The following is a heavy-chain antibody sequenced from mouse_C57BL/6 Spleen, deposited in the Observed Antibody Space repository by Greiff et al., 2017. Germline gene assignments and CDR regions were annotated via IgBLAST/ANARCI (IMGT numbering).Heavy chain of an antibody. CDR3: ARPPVQYYFDY. J-gene: IGHJ2*01. CDR2: ISGGGGNT. D-gene: IGHD4-1*01. CDR1: GFTFSSYT. Sequence: EVKLMESGGGLVKPGGSLKLSCAASGFTFSSYTMSWVRQTPEKRLEWVATISGGGGNTYYPDSVKGRFTISRDNAKNTLYQQMSSLRSEDTALYYCARPPVQYYFDYWGQGTTLTVSS. V-gene: IGHV5-9*01.